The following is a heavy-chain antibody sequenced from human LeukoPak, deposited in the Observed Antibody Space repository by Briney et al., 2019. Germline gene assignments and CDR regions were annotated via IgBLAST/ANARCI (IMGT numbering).Heavy chain of an antibody. CDR2: IYYSGSI. CDR1: GGSISSGDYY. J-gene: IGHJ4*02. D-gene: IGHD4-17*01. CDR3: ARSTTVTNCFDY. V-gene: IGHV4-30-4*01. Sequence: PSETLSLTCTVSGGSISSGDYYWSWIRQPPGKGLEWIGYIYYSGSIYYNPSLKSRVTISVDTSKNQFSLKLSSVTAADTAVYYCARSTTVTNCFDYWGQGTLVTVSS.